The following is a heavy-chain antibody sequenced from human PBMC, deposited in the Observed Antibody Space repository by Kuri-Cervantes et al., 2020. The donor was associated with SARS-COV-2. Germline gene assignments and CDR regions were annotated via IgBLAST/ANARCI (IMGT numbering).Heavy chain of an antibody. CDR2: ISGSGGST. CDR1: GFTFSSYA. D-gene: IGHD5-18*01. Sequence: GESLKISCAASGFTFSSYAMSWVRQAPGKGLEWVSAISGSGGSTYYADSVKGRFTISRDNSKNTLYLQMNSLRAEDTAVYYCAREGSYGPPPANWFDPWGQGTLVTVSS. J-gene: IGHJ5*02. V-gene: IGHV3-23*01. CDR3: AREGSYGPPPANWFDP.